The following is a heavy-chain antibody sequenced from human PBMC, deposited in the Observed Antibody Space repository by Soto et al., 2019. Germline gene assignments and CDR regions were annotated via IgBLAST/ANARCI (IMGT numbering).Heavy chain of an antibody. CDR3: ARAGYYDSNWVKLSHYGLDV. CDR1: GYTFIRYG. D-gene: IGHD3-22*01. V-gene: IGHV1-18*01. CDR2: ISPYDDST. Sequence: QVQLVQSAGEMKNPGASVQVSCKASGYTFIRYGITWVRQAPGQGFEWMGWISPYDDSTIYAQKLQGRATMTADTSTTIVNLAFRSLKADDTAVYYCARAGYYDSNWVKLSHYGLDVWGQGTSVTVSS. J-gene: IGHJ6*02.